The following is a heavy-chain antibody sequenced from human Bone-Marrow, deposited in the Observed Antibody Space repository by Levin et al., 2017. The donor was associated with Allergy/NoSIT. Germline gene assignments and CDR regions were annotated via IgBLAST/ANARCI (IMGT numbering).Heavy chain of an antibody. V-gene: IGHV4-59*01. CDR3: ARAGDWESSVWYGTKDYAMEF. D-gene: IGHD6-19*01. Sequence: SETLSLTCNVSGVSINNYFWSWIRQPPGKGLEWIGYIYSTASSSYNPSLKNRVTMSIETSKNQVSLKLRSVTAADTAVYYCARAGDWESSVWYGTKDYAMEFWGQGTTVTDSS. J-gene: IGHJ6*02. CDR2: IYSTASS. CDR1: GVSINNYF.